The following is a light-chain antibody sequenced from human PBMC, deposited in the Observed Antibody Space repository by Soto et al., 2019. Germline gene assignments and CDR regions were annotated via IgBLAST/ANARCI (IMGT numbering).Light chain of an antibody. CDR1: QSLLHSNGYNY. CDR2: LGS. CDR3: RQALPTCT. J-gene: IGKJ1*01. V-gene: IGKV2-28*01. Sequence: DIVMTQSPLSLPVTPGEPASISCRSSQSLLHSNGYNYLDWYLQKPGQSPQLLIYLGSNRSSGVPDRFSGSGSGTDFTLKISRVEAEDVGVYYCRQALPTCTFGQGTKLEIK.